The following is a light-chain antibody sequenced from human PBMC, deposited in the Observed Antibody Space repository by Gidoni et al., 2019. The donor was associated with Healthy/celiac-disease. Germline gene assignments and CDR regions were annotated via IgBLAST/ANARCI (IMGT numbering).Light chain of an antibody. Sequence: EIVLTQSPGTLSLSPGERATLSCRASQSVSSSYLAWYQQKPGQAPRLLIYGASSRATGIPDRFSGSGSGTDFTLTISRLEPEDFAVYYCQQYGSSSWTFGLXTKVEIK. J-gene: IGKJ1*01. V-gene: IGKV3-20*01. CDR1: QSVSSSY. CDR3: QQYGSSSWT. CDR2: GAS.